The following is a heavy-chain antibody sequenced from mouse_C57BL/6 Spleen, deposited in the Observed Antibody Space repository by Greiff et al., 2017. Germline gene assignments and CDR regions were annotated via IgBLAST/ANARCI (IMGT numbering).Heavy chain of an antibody. V-gene: IGHV1-54*01. D-gene: IGHD2-3*01. J-gene: IGHJ2*01. CDR3: ARWGLLQYFDY. Sequence: QVQLQQSGAELVRPGTSVKVSCKASGYAFTNYLIEWVKQRPGQGLEWIGVINPGSGGTNYNEKFKGKATLTADKSSSTAYMQLSSLTSEDSAVYFCARWGLLQYFDYWGQGTTLTVSS. CDR2: INPGSGGT. CDR1: GYAFTNYL.